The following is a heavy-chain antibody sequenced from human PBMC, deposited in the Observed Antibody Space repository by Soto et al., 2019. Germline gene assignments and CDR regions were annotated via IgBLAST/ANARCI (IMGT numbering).Heavy chain of an antibody. V-gene: IGHV3-7*01. CDR3: VRAMDV. Sequence: GGSLRLSCAASEFTFSNYWMTWVRQAPGKGLEWVANIKQDGSEKYYVDSVKGQFTISRDNAKNSLYLQMSSLRAEDTAVYYCVRAMDVWGKGTTVTVSS. CDR2: IKQDGSEK. CDR1: EFTFSNYW. J-gene: IGHJ6*03.